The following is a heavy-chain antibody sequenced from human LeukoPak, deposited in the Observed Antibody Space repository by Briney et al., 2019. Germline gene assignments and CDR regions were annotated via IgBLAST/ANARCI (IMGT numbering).Heavy chain of an antibody. Sequence: PGGSLRLSCSASGFTFSDFSMNWVRQAPGEGLEWISYISDTSTTIYYADSLKGRFTISRDNAKNSLYLQLSSLRAEDTAVYYCARDGIPVAGTVYPFDYWGQGTLVTVSS. D-gene: IGHD6-19*01. J-gene: IGHJ4*02. V-gene: IGHV3-48*01. CDR1: GFTFSDFS. CDR3: ARDGIPVAGTVYPFDY. CDR2: ISDTSTTI.